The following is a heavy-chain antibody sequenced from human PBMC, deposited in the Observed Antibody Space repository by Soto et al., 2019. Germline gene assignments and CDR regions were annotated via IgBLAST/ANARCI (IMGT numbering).Heavy chain of an antibody. D-gene: IGHD3-3*01. Sequence: SETLSLTCTVSGGSISSYYWSWIRQPPGKGLEWIGYIYYVGSTNYNPSLKSRVTISVDTSKNQFSLNLNSVTAADTAVYYCARLGVVRNWFDPWGQGTLVTVSS. CDR2: IYYVGST. CDR1: GGSISSYY. V-gene: IGHV4-59*01. J-gene: IGHJ5*02. CDR3: ARLGVVRNWFDP.